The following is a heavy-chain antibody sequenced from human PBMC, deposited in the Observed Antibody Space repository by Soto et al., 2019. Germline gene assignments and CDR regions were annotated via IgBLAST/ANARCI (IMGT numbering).Heavy chain of an antibody. J-gene: IGHJ4*02. CDR1: GFDVSGMY. Sequence: EVQLVESGGGLVQPGGSLTLSWAFSGFDVSGMYMTWFSKAPGKGLEWISLLYTGDTTYYEDSVKDRFIISKDTSKNTLSLQMTSLRAEDTAVYYCARVDTLYADLDHWGQGTLVTVSS. D-gene: IGHD2-2*01. CDR3: ARVDTLYADLDH. CDR2: LYTGDTT. V-gene: IGHV3-66*01.